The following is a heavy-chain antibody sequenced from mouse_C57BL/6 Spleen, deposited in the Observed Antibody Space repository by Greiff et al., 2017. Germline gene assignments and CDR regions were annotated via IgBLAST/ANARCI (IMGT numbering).Heavy chain of an antibody. CDR3: TRAGVVDFDY. CDR1: GFTFSSYA. J-gene: IGHJ2*01. CDR2: ISSGGDYI. V-gene: IGHV5-9-1*02. D-gene: IGHD1-1*01. Sequence: EVKLVESGEGLVKPGGSLKLSCEASGFTFSSYAMSWVRQTPETRLEWVAYISSGGDYIYYADTVKGRFTISRDNARNTLYLQMSSLKSEDTAMYYCTRAGVVDFDYWGQGTTLTVSS.